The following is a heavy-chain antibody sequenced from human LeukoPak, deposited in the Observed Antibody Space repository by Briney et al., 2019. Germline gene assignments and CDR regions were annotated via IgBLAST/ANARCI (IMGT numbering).Heavy chain of an antibody. J-gene: IGHJ4*02. Sequence: GGSLRLXCAASGFTFNNYAMSWVRQAPGKGLEWVSSISGSGDYTFYADSVKGRFTISRDNSKDTLYLQMNSLRVEDTAIYYCAKDRPNYYGTNGHYYTRNGDYWGQGTLVTVSS. V-gene: IGHV3-23*01. D-gene: IGHD3-22*01. CDR1: GFTFNNYA. CDR2: ISGSGDYT. CDR3: AKDRPNYYGTNGHYYTRNGDY.